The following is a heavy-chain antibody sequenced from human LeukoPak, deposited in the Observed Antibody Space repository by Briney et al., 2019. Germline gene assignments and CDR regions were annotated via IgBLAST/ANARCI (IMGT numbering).Heavy chain of an antibody. CDR2: IWYDGSNK. J-gene: IGHJ4*02. CDR1: GFTFTSYG. V-gene: IGHV3-33*01. D-gene: IGHD3-10*01. Sequence: QPGRSLRLSCAASGFTFTSYGMHWVRQAPGKGLEWVAVIWYDGSNKYYADSVKGRFTISRDNSMNTLYLQMNSLRADDTAVYYCARGPPDYSGSGSYYSPPFDYWGQGTLVTVSS. CDR3: ARGPPDYSGSGSYYSPPFDY.